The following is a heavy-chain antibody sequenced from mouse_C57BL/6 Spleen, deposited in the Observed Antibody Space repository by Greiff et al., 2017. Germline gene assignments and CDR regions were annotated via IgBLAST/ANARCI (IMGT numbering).Heavy chain of an antibody. D-gene: IGHD3-2*01. Sequence: EVQLVVSGGGLVQPKGSLKLSCAASGFTFNTYAMHWVRQAPGKGLEWVARIRSKSSNYATYYADSVKDRFTISRDDSQSMLYLQMNNLKTEDTAMYYCVKGRQEVYAMDYWGQGTSVTVSS. CDR3: VKGRQEVYAMDY. CDR2: IRSKSSNYAT. CDR1: GFTFNTYA. J-gene: IGHJ4*01. V-gene: IGHV10-3*01.